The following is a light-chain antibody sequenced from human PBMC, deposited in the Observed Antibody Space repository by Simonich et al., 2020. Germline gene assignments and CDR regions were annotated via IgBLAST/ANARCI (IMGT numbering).Light chain of an antibody. Sequence: QSARTQPPSASGSPGQSVTISCTGTSSDVGGYNYVSWYQQHPGKAPKLMIYEVSKRPSGVPDRFSGSNSGNTASLTVSGLQAEDEADYYCSSYAGSNNLVFGGGTKLTVL. CDR1: SSDVGGYNY. V-gene: IGLV2-8*01. CDR2: EVS. CDR3: SSYAGSNNLV. J-gene: IGLJ3*02.